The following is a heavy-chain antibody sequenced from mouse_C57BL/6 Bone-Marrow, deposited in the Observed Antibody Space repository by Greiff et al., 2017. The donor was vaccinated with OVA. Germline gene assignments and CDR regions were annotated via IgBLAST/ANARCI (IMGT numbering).Heavy chain of an antibody. CDR2: ISRGGSYT. J-gene: IGHJ2*01. D-gene: IGHD6-2*01. V-gene: IGHV5-6*01. CDR1: GFTFTSYG. Sequence: EVQLQESGADLVKPGASLKLSCAASGFTFTSYGMSWVRQTPDKRLEWVATISRGGSYTYYTDSVKGRSTITGDKSNSTPYMQLSSLTSEDTAVYYCARPHCSCSHWDYWGQGTTLTVSS. CDR3: ARPHCSCSHWDY.